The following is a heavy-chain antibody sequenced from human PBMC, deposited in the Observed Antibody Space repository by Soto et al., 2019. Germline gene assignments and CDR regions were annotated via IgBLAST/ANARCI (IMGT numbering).Heavy chain of an antibody. J-gene: IGHJ6*03. Sequence: GGSLRLSCAASGFIFSSYAMSWVRQAPGKGLEWVSAISGTGGSTYYADSVKGRFTISRDNSENTLSLQMNSLRAEDTAVYYCAKSSGNRIAAVNYYYYMDVWGKVTTVTVSS. CDR1: GFIFSSYA. CDR3: AKSSGNRIAAVNYYYYMDV. V-gene: IGHV3-23*01. D-gene: IGHD6-13*01. CDR2: ISGTGGST.